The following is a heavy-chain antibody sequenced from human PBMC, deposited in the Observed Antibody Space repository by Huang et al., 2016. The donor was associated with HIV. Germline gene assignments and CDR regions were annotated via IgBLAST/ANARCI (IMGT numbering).Heavy chain of an antibody. D-gene: IGHD4-17*01. Sequence: QVQVVQSGAEVKKPGSSVKVSCKASGGTFSSYAISWVRQAPGEGLGWMGRIIPTFGTTNYAQKFQGRVTITADEYTCTSYMEVSSLRSEDTAVYYCARDLNGDFDYWGQGTLVTVSS. CDR1: GGTFSSYA. CDR2: IIPTFGTT. J-gene: IGHJ4*02. V-gene: IGHV1-69*18. CDR3: ARDLNGDFDY.